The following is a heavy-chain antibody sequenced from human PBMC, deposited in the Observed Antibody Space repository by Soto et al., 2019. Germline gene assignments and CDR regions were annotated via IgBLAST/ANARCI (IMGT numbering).Heavy chain of an antibody. CDR1: GGSFSGYY. V-gene: IGHV4-34*01. Sequence: PSETLSLTCAVYGGSFSGYYWSWIRQPPGKGLEWIGEINHSGSTNYNPSLKSRVTISVDTSKNQFSLKLSPVTAADTAVYYCARGSYKKRGYSYGYGNWYFDLCGRGTMVTVYS. CDR3: ARGSYKKRGYSYGYGNWYFDL. J-gene: IGHJ2*01. CDR2: INHSGST. D-gene: IGHD5-18*01.